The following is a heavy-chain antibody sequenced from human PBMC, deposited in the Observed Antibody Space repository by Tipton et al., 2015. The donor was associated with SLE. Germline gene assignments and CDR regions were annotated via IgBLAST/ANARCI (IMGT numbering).Heavy chain of an antibody. CDR1: GFTFSSYG. J-gene: IGHJ4*02. V-gene: IGHV3-30*02. D-gene: IGHD1-7*01. Sequence: SLRLSCAASGFTFSSYGMHWVRQAPGKGLEWAAFIRYDGSNKYYADSVKGRFTISRDNSKNTLYLQMNSLRAEDTAVYYCAKDPSGWNYGASDYWGQGTLVTVSS. CDR3: AKDPSGWNYGASDY. CDR2: IRYDGSNK.